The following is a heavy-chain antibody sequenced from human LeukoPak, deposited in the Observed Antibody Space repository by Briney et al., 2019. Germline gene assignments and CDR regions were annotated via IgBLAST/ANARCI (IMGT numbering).Heavy chain of an antibody. D-gene: IGHD2-2*01. CDR2: FSGSSGNT. J-gene: IGHJ4*02. Sequence: GGSLRLSCVASGFTFSSSVMGRVRQAPGKGLEWVSTFSGSSGNTYYADSVKGRFTISRDISKNTLYLQMNSLRAEETAVYYCAKREASSFEYWGQGTLVTVSS. V-gene: IGHV3-23*01. CDR1: GFTFSSSV. CDR3: AKREASSFEY.